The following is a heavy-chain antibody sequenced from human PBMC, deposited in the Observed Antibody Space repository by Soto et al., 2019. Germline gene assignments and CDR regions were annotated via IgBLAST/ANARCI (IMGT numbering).Heavy chain of an antibody. CDR1: GFIFSSHR. J-gene: IGHJ5*02. V-gene: IGHV3-7*04. Sequence: EVQLVDSGGGLVQPGGSLRLSCAASGFIFSSHRMSWVRQAPGKGLEWVANIKQDGSEKYYVDSVKGRFTISRDNAKNSLYLQMNSLRAEDTAAYYCARVVGAPNWFDPWGQGTLVTVSS. D-gene: IGHD1-26*01. CDR2: IKQDGSEK. CDR3: ARVVGAPNWFDP.